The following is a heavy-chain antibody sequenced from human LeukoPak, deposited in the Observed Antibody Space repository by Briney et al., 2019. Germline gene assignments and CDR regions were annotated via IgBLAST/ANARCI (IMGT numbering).Heavy chain of an antibody. CDR2: ISTASNP. CDR1: GFTVRSYD. J-gene: IGHJ2*01. CDR3: ARELGIEGYWYFDL. D-gene: IGHD7-27*01. V-gene: IGHV3-13*05. Sequence: GGSLRLSCAASGFTVRSYDMHWLRQVAGKGLEWVSAISTASNPHYAASVQGRFTIFRANAENSLYLQMNSLSAEDTAVYYCARELGIEGYWYFDLWGRGTLVTVSS.